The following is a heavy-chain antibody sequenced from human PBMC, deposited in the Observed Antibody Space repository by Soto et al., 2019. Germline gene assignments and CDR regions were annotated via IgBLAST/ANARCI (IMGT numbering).Heavy chain of an antibody. Sequence: ESLKISCKGSGYSFTSYWISWVRQMPGKGLEWMGRIDPSDSYTNYSPSFQGHVTISADKSISTAYLQWSSLKASDTAMYYCATPRSGGSHYYYYYYGMDVWGQGTTVTVSS. CDR2: IDPSDSYT. D-gene: IGHD2-15*01. J-gene: IGHJ6*02. CDR3: ATPRSGGSHYYYYYYGMDV. V-gene: IGHV5-10-1*01. CDR1: GYSFTSYW.